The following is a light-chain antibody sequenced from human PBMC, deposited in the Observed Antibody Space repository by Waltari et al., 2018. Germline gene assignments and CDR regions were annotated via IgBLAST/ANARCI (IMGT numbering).Light chain of an antibody. CDR1: KLVYEY. CDR2: QDT. V-gene: IGLV3-1*01. Sequence: SYVLTQPPSVSVSPGQTPSIRCSGAKLVYEYVSWYQQEPGQSPGLVIFQDTKRPSGMPERFSGSTSGNTATLTISGTQPMDEADYYCLVWDTSSYVFGTGTKVTVL. CDR3: LVWDTSSYV. J-gene: IGLJ1*01.